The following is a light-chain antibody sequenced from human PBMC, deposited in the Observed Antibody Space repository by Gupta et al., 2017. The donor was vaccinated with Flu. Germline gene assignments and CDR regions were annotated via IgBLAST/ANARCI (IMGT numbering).Light chain of an antibody. Sequence: QSVMTQPPSAPGTPGQRVTISCSGNSSNIGSDYVYWYQQLPGVAPKLLISRNNQRPSGVPDRFSGSKSGTSASLAISGLRSEDGADYYCGAWDDSLKTYVFGTGTKVTVL. CDR3: GAWDDSLKTYV. CDR2: RNN. V-gene: IGLV1-47*01. CDR1: SSNIGSDY. J-gene: IGLJ1*01.